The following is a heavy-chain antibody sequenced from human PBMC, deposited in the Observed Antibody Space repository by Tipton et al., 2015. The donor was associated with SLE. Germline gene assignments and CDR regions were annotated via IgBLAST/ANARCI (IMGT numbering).Heavy chain of an antibody. V-gene: IGHV4-34*01. CDR2: INHSGST. Sequence: LRLSCAVYGGSFSGYYWSWIRQPPGKGLEWIGEINHSGSTNYNPSLKSRVTISVDTSKNQFSLKLSSVTAADTAVYYCARGGSIAVAGNWFDPWGQGTLVTVSS. CDR1: GGSFSGYY. J-gene: IGHJ5*02. D-gene: IGHD6-19*01. CDR3: ARGGSIAVAGNWFDP.